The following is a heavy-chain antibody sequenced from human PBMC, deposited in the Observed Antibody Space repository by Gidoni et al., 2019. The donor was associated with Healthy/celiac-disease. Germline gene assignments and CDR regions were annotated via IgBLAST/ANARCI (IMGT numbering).Heavy chain of an antibody. CDR2: MNPNSGNT. CDR3: ARGRMGIAVAGY. V-gene: IGHV1-8*01. J-gene: IGHJ4*02. Sequence: QVHLVQSGAEVKKPGASVKVSCKASSYTFTSYDITWVRQATGHGLEWMGWMNPNSGNTGDAQKFQGRVTMTRNTSISTADMELSSLRSEDTAVYYCARGRMGIAVAGYWGQGTLVTVSS. CDR1: SYTFTSYD. D-gene: IGHD6-19*01.